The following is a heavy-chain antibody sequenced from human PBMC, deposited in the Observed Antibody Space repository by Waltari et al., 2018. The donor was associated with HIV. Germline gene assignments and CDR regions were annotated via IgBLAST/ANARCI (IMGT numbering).Heavy chain of an antibody. CDR1: GNNFAGYW. CDR3: ARRKGDYRTAFDI. D-gene: IGHD4-17*01. CDR2: IYPGDSEP. Sequence: EEKLVQSGAEVKEPGESLKISCKSLGNNFAGYWVGWVRQMPGKGLEWMGVIYPGDSEPVYSPSFQGRVIMSTDSSISTVYLQWSSLRASDTAMYYCARRKGDYRTAFDIWGQGTMVTASS. V-gene: IGHV5-51*01. J-gene: IGHJ3*02.